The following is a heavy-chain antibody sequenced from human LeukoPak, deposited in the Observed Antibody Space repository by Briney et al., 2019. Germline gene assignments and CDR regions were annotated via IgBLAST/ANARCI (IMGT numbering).Heavy chain of an antibody. CDR3: ARDFGRAVSGTGARFDY. CDR2: ISAYNGNT. D-gene: IGHD1-1*01. Sequence: ASVKVSFKASGYTFTSYGISWVRQAPGQGLEWMGWISAYNGNTNYAQKLQGRVTMTTDTSTSTAYMELRSLRSDDTAVYYCARDFGRAVSGTGARFDYWGQGTLVTVSS. J-gene: IGHJ4*02. CDR1: GYTFTSYG. V-gene: IGHV1-18*01.